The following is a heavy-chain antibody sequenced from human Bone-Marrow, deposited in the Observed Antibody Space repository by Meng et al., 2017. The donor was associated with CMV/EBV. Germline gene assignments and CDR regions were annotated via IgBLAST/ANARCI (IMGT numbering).Heavy chain of an antibody. D-gene: IGHD5-18*01. Sequence: GESLKISCAASGFTFSSYAMHWVRPAPGKGLEWVAVILYDGSDEYNVDSVKGRFTISRDNSKNTLYLQMNSLIPEDTAVYYCATAGDRARWIQLWLVAFDIWGQGTMVAVSS. J-gene: IGHJ3*02. CDR2: ILYDGSDE. CDR3: ATAGDRARWIQLWLVAFDI. V-gene: IGHV3-30-3*01. CDR1: GFTFSSYA.